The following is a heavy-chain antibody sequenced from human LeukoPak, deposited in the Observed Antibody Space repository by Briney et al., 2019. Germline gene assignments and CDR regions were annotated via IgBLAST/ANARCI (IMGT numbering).Heavy chain of an antibody. CDR1: GFTLKTFW. Sequence: GGSLRLSCVVSGFTLKTFWMHWVRQVPGKGPVWISRINTEGEVTYADSVKGRFTMSRDNAKNELSLQMNSLGIDDTGVYYCVRVLPTIGGGWYGDAFDIWGQGTLVTVAS. V-gene: IGHV3-74*03. CDR2: INTEGEV. J-gene: IGHJ3*02. CDR3: VRVLPTIGGGWYGDAFDI. D-gene: IGHD6-19*01.